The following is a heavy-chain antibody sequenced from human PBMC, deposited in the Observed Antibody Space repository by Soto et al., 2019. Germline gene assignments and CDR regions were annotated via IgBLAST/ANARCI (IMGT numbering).Heavy chain of an antibody. Sequence: EVQLLESGGALVQPGGSLRLSCAASGFSFSNYAMNWVRQAPGKGLEWVSGISDSGGSTYYADFLKGRFTISRDNPKNTLYLQTNSLRAEDTAVYYCAKDSSFGNHNWFFDLWGHGTLVSVSS. CDR3: AKDSSFGNHNWFFDL. V-gene: IGHV3-23*01. CDR2: ISDSGGST. D-gene: IGHD2-2*01. J-gene: IGHJ2*01. CDR1: GFSFSNYA.